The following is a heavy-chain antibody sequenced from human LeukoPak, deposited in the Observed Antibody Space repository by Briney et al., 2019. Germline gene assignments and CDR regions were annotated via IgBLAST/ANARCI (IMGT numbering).Heavy chain of an antibody. J-gene: IGHJ6*02. CDR2: IYYSGST. CDR1: GGSISSGGYY. CDR3: ACGDYVNNYGMDV. V-gene: IGHV4-31*03. Sequence: PSQTLSLTCTVSGGSISSGGYYWSWIRQHPGKGLEWIGYIYYSGSTYYSPSLKSRVTISVDTSKNQFSLKLSSVTAADTAVYYCACGDYVNNYGMDVWGQGTTVTVSS. D-gene: IGHD4-17*01.